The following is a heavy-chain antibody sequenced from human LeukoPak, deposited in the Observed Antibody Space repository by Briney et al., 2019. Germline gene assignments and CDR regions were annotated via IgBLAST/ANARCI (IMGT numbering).Heavy chain of an antibody. J-gene: IGHJ4*02. V-gene: IGHV3-30*02. CDR2: IRYDGSNK. D-gene: IGHD6-13*01. CDR1: GFIFSDYG. CDR3: AKEATASKPSDLDY. Sequence: GGSLRLSXAASGFIFSDYGMHWVCQAPGKGLEWVTFIRYDGSNKYYADSVQGRFTISRDNSKKTLYLQMNSLRPEDTAGYYRAKEATASKPSDLDYWGQGTLVTVSS.